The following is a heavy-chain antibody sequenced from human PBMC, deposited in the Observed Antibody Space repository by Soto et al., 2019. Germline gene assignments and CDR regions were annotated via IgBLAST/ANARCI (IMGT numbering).Heavy chain of an antibody. J-gene: IGHJ4*02. CDR2: LSHGGAYT. CDR1: GFSFSTYS. V-gene: IGHV3-23*01. Sequence: EVQLLESGGGLVQPGGSLRLSCAASGFSFSTYSMAWVRQAPGKGPEWVSGLSHGGAYTFYADSVKGRFTISVDISQNTVYLQMNSLITEDTAVYYCAKWSGYGDAWGQGTLVTVSS. D-gene: IGHD4-17*01. CDR3: AKWSGYGDA.